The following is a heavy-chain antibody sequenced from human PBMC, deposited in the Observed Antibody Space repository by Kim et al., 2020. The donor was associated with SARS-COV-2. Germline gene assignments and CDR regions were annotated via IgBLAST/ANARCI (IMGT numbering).Heavy chain of an antibody. CDR3: ARVNSEWELLGGFDY. V-gene: IGHV4-39*07. J-gene: IGHJ4*02. Sequence: SETLSLTCTVSGGSISSSSYYWGWIRQPPGKGLEWIGSIYYSGSTYYNPSLKSRVTVSVDTSKNQFSLKLSSVTAADTAVYYCARVNSEWELLGGFDYWVQGTLVTVSS. D-gene: IGHD1-26*01. CDR1: GGSISSSSYY. CDR2: IYYSGST.